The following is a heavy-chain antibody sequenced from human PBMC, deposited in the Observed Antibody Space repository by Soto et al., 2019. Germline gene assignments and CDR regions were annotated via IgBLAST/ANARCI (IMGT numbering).Heavy chain of an antibody. CDR3: ARGGYYYDSSGYDRENYFDY. CDR2: IYNSGST. D-gene: IGHD3-22*01. CDR1: GGSIRSGGYY. J-gene: IGHJ4*02. V-gene: IGHV4-31*03. Sequence: QVQLQESGPGLVKPSQTLSLTCSVSGGSIRSGGYYWNWIRQHPGKGLEWIGHIYNSGSTYYNPSLKSRVAISVDTSKNQFSLKLSSVTAADTAVYFCARGGYYYDSSGYDRENYFDYWGQGTLVTVSS.